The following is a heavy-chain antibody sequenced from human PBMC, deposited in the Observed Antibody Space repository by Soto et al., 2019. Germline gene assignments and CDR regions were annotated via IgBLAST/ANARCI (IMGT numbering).Heavy chain of an antibody. CDR1: GLSFRDHS. CDR3: ARDLSWAFDH. V-gene: IGHV3-48*02. J-gene: IGHJ4*02. D-gene: IGHD6-13*01. CDR2: IRGTTTI. Sequence: GGSLRLSCAASGLSFRDHSMNWVRQAPGKGLEWISYIRGTTTISYADSVKGRFTISRDNAENSLYLQMNSLRDEDTAVYYCARDLSWAFDHWGQGALVTVSS.